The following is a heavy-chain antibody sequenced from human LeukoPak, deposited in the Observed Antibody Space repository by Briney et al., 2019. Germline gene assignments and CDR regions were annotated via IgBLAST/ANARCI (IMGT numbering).Heavy chain of an antibody. D-gene: IGHD2/OR15-2a*01. CDR1: GVIISSYA. J-gene: IGHJ5*02. Sequence: GGSLRLSCAASGVIISSYAMSWVRQAPGKGLEGVSAINGRGDNTYYADFVKGRFTISRDNSKSTVYLQMDSLRTEDTAVYYCAKDRVSPGFNWFDPWGQGTLVTVSS. V-gene: IGHV3-23*01. CDR3: AKDRVSPGFNWFDP. CDR2: INGRGDNT.